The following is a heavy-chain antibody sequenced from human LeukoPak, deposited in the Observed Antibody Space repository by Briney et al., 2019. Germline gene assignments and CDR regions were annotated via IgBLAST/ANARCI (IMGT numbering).Heavy chain of an antibody. Sequence: ASVKVSCKASGYTFTSYYMHWVRQAPGQGLEWMGIINPSGGSTSYAQKFQGRVTMTRDTSTSTVYMELSSLRSEDTAVYYCARVGSLGYYYYYMDVWGKGTTVTVSS. CDR1: GYTFTSYY. CDR2: INPSGGST. V-gene: IGHV1-46*01. D-gene: IGHD6-13*01. J-gene: IGHJ6*03. CDR3: ARVGSLGYYYYYMDV.